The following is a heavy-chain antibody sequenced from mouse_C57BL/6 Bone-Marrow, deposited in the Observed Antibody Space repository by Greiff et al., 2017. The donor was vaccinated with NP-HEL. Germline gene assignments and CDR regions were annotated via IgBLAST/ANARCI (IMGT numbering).Heavy chain of an antibody. J-gene: IGHJ2*01. CDR1: GYPFTDYE. CDR2: IDPETGGT. Sequence: VKLMESGAELVRPGASVTLSCKASGYPFTDYEMHWVKQTPVHGLEWIGAIDPETGGTAYNQKFKGKAILTADKSSSTAYMELRSLTSEDSAVYYCTRVYYDYDFDYWGQGTTLTVSS. V-gene: IGHV1-15*01. D-gene: IGHD2-4*01. CDR3: TRVYYDYDFDY.